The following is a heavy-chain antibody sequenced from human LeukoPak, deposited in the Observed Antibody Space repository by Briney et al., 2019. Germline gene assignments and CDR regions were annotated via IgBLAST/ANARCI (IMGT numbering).Heavy chain of an antibody. Sequence: PGRSLRLSCAASGFTFDDYAMHWVRQAPGKGLEWVSGISWNSGSIGYADSVKGRLTISRDNAKNSLYLQMNSLRAEDTALYYCAKDFDYWGQGTLVTVSS. CDR3: AKDFDY. V-gene: IGHV3-9*01. CDR2: ISWNSGSI. J-gene: IGHJ4*02. CDR1: GFTFDDYA.